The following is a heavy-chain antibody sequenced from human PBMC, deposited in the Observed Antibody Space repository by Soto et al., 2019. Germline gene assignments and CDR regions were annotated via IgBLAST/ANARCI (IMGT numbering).Heavy chain of an antibody. CDR1: GESFSGYY. D-gene: IGHD6-19*01. V-gene: IGHV4-34*01. J-gene: IGHJ4*02. CDR3: ARRGLTPYPSASYY. CDR2: INDSGST. Sequence: PSETLSLTCAVYGESFSGYYWTWIRQPPGKGLEWIGEINDSGSTNYSPSLKSRVTISVDTSKNQFFLRVTSMTAADTAVYYCARRGLTPYPSASYYWSQGTLVTGSS.